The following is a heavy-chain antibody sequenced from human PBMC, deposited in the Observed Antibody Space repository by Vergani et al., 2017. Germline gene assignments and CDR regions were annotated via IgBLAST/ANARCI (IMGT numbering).Heavy chain of an antibody. D-gene: IGHD3-22*01. Sequence: QVQLQESGPGLVKPSETLSLTCTVSGGSISSYYWSWIRQPPGKGLEWIGYIYYSGSTNYNPSLKSRVTISVDKSKNQFSLKLSSVTAADTAVYYCARVLSPYSSGYYGAGAFDIWGQGTMVTVSS. CDR1: GGSISSYY. CDR2: IYYSGST. V-gene: IGHV4-59*12. J-gene: IGHJ3*02. CDR3: ARVLSPYSSGYYGAGAFDI.